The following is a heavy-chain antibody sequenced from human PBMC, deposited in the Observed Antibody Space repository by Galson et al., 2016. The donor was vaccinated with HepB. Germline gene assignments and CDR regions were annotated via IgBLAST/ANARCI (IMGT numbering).Heavy chain of an antibody. CDR2: TFPGDSDT. CDR3: TRLRFFSAANYFYGRDV. V-gene: IGHV5-51*01. J-gene: IGHJ6*02. D-gene: IGHD3-10*01. CDR1: GYSFASYW. Sequence: QSGAEVKKPGESLKIPCKGSGYSFASYWIGWVRQMPGKGLEYMGITFPGDSDTTYSPSFQGQVTISVDKSISTAYLQWSSLEASDTAMYYCTRLRFFSAANYFYGRDVWGQGATVTVSS.